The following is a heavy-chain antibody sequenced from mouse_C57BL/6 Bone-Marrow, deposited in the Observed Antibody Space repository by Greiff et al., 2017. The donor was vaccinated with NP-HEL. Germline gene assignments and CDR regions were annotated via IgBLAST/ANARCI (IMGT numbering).Heavy chain of an antibody. J-gene: IGHJ4*01. CDR2: IYPGSGST. CDR1: GYTFTSYW. V-gene: IGHV1-55*01. Sequence: QVQLKQPGAELVKPGASVKMSCKASGYTFTSYWITWVKQRPGQGLEWIGDIYPGSGSTNYNEKFKSKATLTVDTSSSTAYMQLSSLTSEDSAVYYCARRDDGYFYAMDYWGQGTSVTVSS. D-gene: IGHD2-3*01. CDR3: ARRDDGYFYAMDY.